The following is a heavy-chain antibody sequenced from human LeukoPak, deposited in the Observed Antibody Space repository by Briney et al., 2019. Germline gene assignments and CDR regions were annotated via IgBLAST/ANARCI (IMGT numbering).Heavy chain of an antibody. J-gene: IGHJ4*02. CDR2: INHSGST. V-gene: IGHV4-34*01. CDR1: GGSFSGYY. D-gene: IGHD5-24*01. Sequence: PSETLSLTCAVYGGSFSGYYWSWIRQPPGKGLEWIGEINHSGSTNYNPSLKSRVTISVDTSKNQFSLKLSSVTAADTAVYYCARGPPGGYNWGQGTLVTVSS. CDR3: ARGPPGGYN.